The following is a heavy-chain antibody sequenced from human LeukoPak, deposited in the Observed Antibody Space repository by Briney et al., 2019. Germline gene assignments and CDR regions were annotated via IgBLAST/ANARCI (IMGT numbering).Heavy chain of an antibody. Sequence: SETLSLTCTGSGGSISSYYWSWIRQPPGKGLEWIGYIYYSGSTNYNPSLKSRVTISVDTSKNQFSLKLSSVTAADTAVYYCARDSGWFGELFRNWFDPWGQGTLVTVSS. V-gene: IGHV4-59*01. J-gene: IGHJ5*02. D-gene: IGHD3-10*01. CDR2: IYYSGST. CDR3: ARDSGWFGELFRNWFDP. CDR1: GGSISSYY.